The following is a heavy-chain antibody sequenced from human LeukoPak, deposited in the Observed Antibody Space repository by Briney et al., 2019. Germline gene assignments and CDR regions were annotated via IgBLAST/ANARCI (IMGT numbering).Heavy chain of an antibody. D-gene: IGHD4-17*01. Sequence: SVKVSCKASGGTFSSYAISWVRQAPGQGLKWMGGIIPIFGTANYAQKFQGRVTITADESTSTAYMELSSLRSEDTAVYYCASTGRYGDDGWGAYYYYMDVWGKRTTVTVSS. CDR3: ASTGRYGDDGWGAYYYYMDV. CDR1: GGTFSSYA. J-gene: IGHJ6*03. CDR2: IIPIFGTA. V-gene: IGHV1-69*13.